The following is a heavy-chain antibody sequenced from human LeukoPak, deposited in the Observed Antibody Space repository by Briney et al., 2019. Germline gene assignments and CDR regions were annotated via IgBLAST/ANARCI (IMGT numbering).Heavy chain of an antibody. D-gene: IGHD2-15*01. Sequence: PSETLSLTCLVSGFSISSDDCWGWIRQPPGKGLEWIGSISNRGSPYYNPSLKSRVTMSVDTPNNHFSLELSSVTAADTAVYYCVRDGGFYYTASPNSWFDPWGQGTLVIVSS. CDR3: VRDGGFYYTASPNSWFDP. CDR1: GFSISSDDC. V-gene: IGHV4-38-2*02. CDR2: ISNRGSP. J-gene: IGHJ5*02.